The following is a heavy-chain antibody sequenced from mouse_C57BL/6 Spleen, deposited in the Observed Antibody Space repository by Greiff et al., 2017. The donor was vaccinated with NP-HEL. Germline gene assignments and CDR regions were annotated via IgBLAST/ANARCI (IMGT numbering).Heavy chain of an antibody. CDR3: AREGSYKGYFDV. D-gene: IGHD2-10*01. CDR2: INYDGSST. CDR1: GFTFSDYY. V-gene: IGHV5-16*01. Sequence: EVQLVESEGGLVQPGSSMKLSCTASGFTFSDYYMAWVRQVPEKGLEWVANINYDGSSTYYLDSLKSRFIISRANAKNILYLQMSSLKSEDTATYYCAREGSYKGYFDVWGTGTTVTVSS. J-gene: IGHJ1*03.